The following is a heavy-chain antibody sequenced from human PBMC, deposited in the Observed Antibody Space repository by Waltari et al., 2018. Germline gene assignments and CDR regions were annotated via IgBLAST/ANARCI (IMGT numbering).Heavy chain of an antibody. D-gene: IGHD4-17*01. CDR1: GFTFSSYW. CDR2: IKQDGSEK. J-gene: IGHJ5*02. CDR3: ARELTTVKSRFDP. Sequence: EVQLVESGGGLVQPGGSLRPSCAASGFTFSSYWMTWVRQAPGKGLEWVANIKQDGSEKNYVDSVRGRFTISRDNAKNSLYLQMNSLRAEDTAVYYCARELTTVKSRFDPWGQGTLVTVSS. V-gene: IGHV3-7*01.